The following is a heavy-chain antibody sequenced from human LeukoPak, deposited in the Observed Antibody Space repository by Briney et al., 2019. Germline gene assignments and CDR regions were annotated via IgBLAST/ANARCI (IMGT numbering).Heavy chain of an antibody. Sequence: PGGSLRLSCAASGFTFSSYGMHWVRQAPGKGLEWVAVISYDGSNKYYADSVKGRFTISRDNSKNTLYLQMNSLRAEDTAVYYCAKPISMDTAMDAFDIWGQGTMVTVSS. J-gene: IGHJ3*02. CDR2: ISYDGSNK. D-gene: IGHD5-18*01. CDR1: GFTFSSYG. CDR3: AKPISMDTAMDAFDI. V-gene: IGHV3-30*18.